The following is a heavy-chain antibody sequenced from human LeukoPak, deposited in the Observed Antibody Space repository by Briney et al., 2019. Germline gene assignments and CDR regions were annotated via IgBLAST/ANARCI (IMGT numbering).Heavy chain of an antibody. J-gene: IGHJ4*02. D-gene: IGHD2-2*01. V-gene: IGHV3-30-3*01. CDR1: GFTFSSYA. CDR2: ISYDGSNK. CDR3: TRTAALDY. Sequence: GGSLRLSCAASGFTFSSYAMHWVRQAPGKGLEWVAVISYDGSNKYYADSVKGRFTISRDNSKNTLYLQMNSLRAEDTAVYYCTRTAALDYWGQGTLVTVSS.